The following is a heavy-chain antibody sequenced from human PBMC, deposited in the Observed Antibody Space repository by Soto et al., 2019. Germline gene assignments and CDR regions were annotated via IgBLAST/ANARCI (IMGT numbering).Heavy chain of an antibody. CDR1: GFTFSSYG. V-gene: IGHV3-33*01. Sequence: QVQLVESGGGVVQPGRSLRLSCAASGFTFSSYGMHWVRQAPGKGLEWVAVIWYDGSNKYYADSVKGRFTISRDNSKNTLYLQMNSLRAEDTAVYYCARAGISSSSFAFDIWGQGTMVTVSS. J-gene: IGHJ3*02. D-gene: IGHD6-6*01. CDR2: IWYDGSNK. CDR3: ARAGISSSSFAFDI.